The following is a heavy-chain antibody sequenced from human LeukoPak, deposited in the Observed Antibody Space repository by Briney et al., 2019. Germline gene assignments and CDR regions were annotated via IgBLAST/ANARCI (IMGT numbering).Heavy chain of an antibody. V-gene: IGHV3-11*04. D-gene: IGHD3-10*01. CDR3: ARDMTGPNADWFDP. Sequence: GGSLRLSCAASGFTFSDYYMSWIRQAPGRGLKWISYISSSGSTIYYADSVKGRFTISRDNAKNSLYLQMNSLRAEDTAVYYCARDMTGPNADWFDPWGQGTLVTVSS. CDR1: GFTFSDYY. J-gene: IGHJ5*02. CDR2: ISSSGSTI.